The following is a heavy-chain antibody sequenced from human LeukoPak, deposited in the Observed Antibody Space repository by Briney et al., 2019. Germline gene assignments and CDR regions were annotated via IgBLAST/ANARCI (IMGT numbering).Heavy chain of an antibody. Sequence: SGPTLVKPTQTLALTCTFSGFSLGTRGVGEGWFRQPRRKALEWVALISWDDDTRFSPSLKSRLTITKDTSKNQVVLTMTNMDPVDTATYYCAHTSMVRGVIAPYFAVWGQGTLVTVSS. V-gene: IGHV2-5*02. D-gene: IGHD3-10*01. CDR1: GFSLGTRGVG. J-gene: IGHJ4*02. CDR3: AHTSMVRGVIAPYFAV. CDR2: ISWDDDT.